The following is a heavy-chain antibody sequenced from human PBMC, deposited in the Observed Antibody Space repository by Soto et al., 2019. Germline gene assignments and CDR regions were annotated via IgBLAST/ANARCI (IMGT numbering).Heavy chain of an antibody. J-gene: IGHJ3*02. D-gene: IGHD2-15*01. CDR1: GYTFFSYA. Sequence: ASVKVSCKASGYTFFSYALHWVRQAPGERVEWMGWINAANGVTKYSQKFQGRVTFTKDTSATTAYMELSSLRYEDTAIYYCAREGSGFHHYNFDALHIWGQGTMVTVSS. V-gene: IGHV1-3*01. CDR3: AREGSGFHHYNFDALHI. CDR2: INAANGVT.